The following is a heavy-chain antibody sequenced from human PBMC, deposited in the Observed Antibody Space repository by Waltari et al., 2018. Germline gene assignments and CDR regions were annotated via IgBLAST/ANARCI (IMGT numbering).Heavy chain of an antibody. CDR1: GGSFSGYY. CDR2: INHSGST. Sequence: QVQLQQWGAGLLKPSETLSLTCAVYGGSFSGYYWSWTRQPPGKGLEWIGEINHSGSTNYNPSLKSRVTRSVDTSKNQCSLKLSSVTAADTAVYYCARGHTYYYGMDVWGQGTTVTVSS. CDR3: ARGHTYYYGMDV. V-gene: IGHV4-34*01. J-gene: IGHJ6*02.